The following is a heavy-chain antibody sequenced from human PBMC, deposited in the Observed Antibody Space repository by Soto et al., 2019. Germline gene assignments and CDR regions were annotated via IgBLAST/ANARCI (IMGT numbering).Heavy chain of an antibody. CDR1: GLTFSSYG. D-gene: IGHD5-12*01. CDR2: IWYDGSNK. CDR3: AREGKDIVATIRPYYFDY. V-gene: IGHV3-33*01. J-gene: IGHJ4*02. Sequence: QVQLVESGGGVVQPGRSLRLSCAASGLTFSSYGMHWVRKAPGKGLGWVAVIWYDGSNKYYADSVKGRFTISRDNSKNTLYLQMNSLRAEDTAVYYCAREGKDIVATIRPYYFDYWGQGTLVTVSS.